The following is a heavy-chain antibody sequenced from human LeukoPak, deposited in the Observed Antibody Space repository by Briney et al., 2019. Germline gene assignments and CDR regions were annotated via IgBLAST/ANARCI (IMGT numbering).Heavy chain of an antibody. CDR3: AKDPPDYGTPWRYFQH. D-gene: IGHD4-17*01. V-gene: IGHV3-23*01. Sequence: QSGGSLRLSCAASGFTFSSYGMSWVRQAPGKGLEWVSAISGSGGSTYYADSVKGRFTISRDNSKNTLYLQMNSLRAEDTAVYYCAKDPPDYGTPWRYFQHWGQGTLVTVSS. J-gene: IGHJ1*01. CDR2: ISGSGGST. CDR1: GFTFSSYG.